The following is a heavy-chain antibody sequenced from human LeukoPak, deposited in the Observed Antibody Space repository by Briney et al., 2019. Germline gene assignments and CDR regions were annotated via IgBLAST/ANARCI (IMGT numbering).Heavy chain of an antibody. CDR2: ISYDGSNK. V-gene: IGHV3-30-3*01. D-gene: IGHD6-13*01. CDR1: GFTFSSYA. CDR3: AGSTQQLVPQH. J-gene: IGHJ1*01. Sequence: PGGSLRLSCAASGFTFSSYAMHWVRQAPGKGLEWVAVISYDGSNKYYADSVKGRFTISRDNSKNTLYLQMNSLRAEDTAVYYCAGSTQQLVPQHLGQGTLVTVSS.